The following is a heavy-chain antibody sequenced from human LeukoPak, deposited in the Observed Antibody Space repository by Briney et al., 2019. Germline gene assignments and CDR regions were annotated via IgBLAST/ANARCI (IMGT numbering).Heavy chain of an antibody. CDR1: GDSLSSGNYY. D-gene: IGHD3-22*01. Sequence: SQTLSITCSVSGDSLSSGNYYWTWIRQPAGKGLEWIGRIYSTGSTNYNPSLKSRVTISVDTSKNQFSLRLSSVTAADTAVYYCARVTTGGYYNCWGQGTLVTVS. J-gene: IGHJ4*02. CDR2: IYSTGST. CDR3: ARVTTGGYYNC. V-gene: IGHV4-61*02.